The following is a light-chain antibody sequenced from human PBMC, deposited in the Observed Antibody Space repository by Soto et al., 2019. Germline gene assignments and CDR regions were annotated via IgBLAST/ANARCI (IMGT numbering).Light chain of an antibody. CDR2: KAS. Sequence: DIQMTQYPSTLSASVGDRVTITCRASQIVDTCLAWYQQKPGKAPHLPIFKASSLETGVPSRFSGRGSVTEFSLTISSLQPDDFATYYCQQFYRYPWTCGQGTKVEIK. J-gene: IGKJ1*01. V-gene: IGKV1-5*03. CDR1: QIVDTC. CDR3: QQFYRYPWT.